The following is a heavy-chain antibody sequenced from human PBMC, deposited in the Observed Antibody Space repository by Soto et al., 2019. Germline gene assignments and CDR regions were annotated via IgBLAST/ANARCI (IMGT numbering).Heavy chain of an antibody. D-gene: IGHD3-3*01. CDR2: ISSNGGST. J-gene: IGHJ4*02. CDR1: GFTFSSYA. Sequence: EVQLVESGGGLVQPGGSLRLSCAASGFTFSSYAMHWVRQAPGKGLEYVSAISSNGGSTYYANSEKGRFTISRDNSKNTLYLQMGSLRAEDMAVYYCAREEWSEDGDHYGYYFDYWGQGTLVTVSS. V-gene: IGHV3-64*01. CDR3: AREEWSEDGDHYGYYFDY.